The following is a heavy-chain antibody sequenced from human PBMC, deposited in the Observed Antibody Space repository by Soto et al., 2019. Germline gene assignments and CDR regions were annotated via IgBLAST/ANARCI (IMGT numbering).Heavy chain of an antibody. D-gene: IGHD2-8*01. CDR3: AKGKSENGVDWLDP. J-gene: IGHJ5*02. V-gene: IGHV3-23*01. CDR1: GLMFENYA. Sequence: HGGSLRLSCAASGLMFENYAMSGVRQAPGKGLEWVATVRVNSYGAYYADSVRGRFIISRDNSKSTMSLQLNSLRDDDTAIYYCAKGKSENGVDWLDPWGPGTLVTVSS. CDR2: VRVNSYGA.